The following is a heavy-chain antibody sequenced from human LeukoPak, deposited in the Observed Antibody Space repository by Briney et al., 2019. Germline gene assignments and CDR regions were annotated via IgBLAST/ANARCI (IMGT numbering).Heavy chain of an antibody. D-gene: IGHD3-22*01. V-gene: IGHV3-23*01. CDR1: GFTFSSYA. CDR3: ARVWPYDSSGPPFDY. CDR2: ISGSGGST. Sequence: GGSLRLSCAASGFTFSSYAMSWVRQAPGKGLEWVSAISGSGGSTYYADSVKGRFTISRDNSKNTLDLQMNSLRAEDTAVYFCARVWPYDSSGPPFDYWGQGTLVTVSS. J-gene: IGHJ4*02.